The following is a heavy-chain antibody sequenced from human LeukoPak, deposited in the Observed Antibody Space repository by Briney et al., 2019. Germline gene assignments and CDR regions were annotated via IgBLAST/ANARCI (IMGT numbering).Heavy chain of an antibody. CDR3: AKSLFTSAHGSGRAFDI. Sequence: GGSLRLSCAASGFTFRTFPMGWVRQAPGKGLEWVSAISAGGDITFYSDSVRGRFTISRDNSKETLYLQMNSLRAEDTALYYCAKSLFTSAHGSGRAFDIWGQGTMVTVSS. V-gene: IGHV3-23*01. J-gene: IGHJ3*02. D-gene: IGHD3-10*01. CDR1: GFTFRTFP. CDR2: ISAGGDIT.